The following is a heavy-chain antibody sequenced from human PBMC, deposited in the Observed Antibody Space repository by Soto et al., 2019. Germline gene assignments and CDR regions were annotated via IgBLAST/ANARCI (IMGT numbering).Heavy chain of an antibody. CDR1: GYTFTSYG. D-gene: IGHD1-1*01. V-gene: IGHV1-18*01. CDR3: ARDGGNWAYYYYGMDV. CDR2: ISAYNGNT. J-gene: IGHJ6*02. Sequence: QVQLVQSGAEVKKPGASVKVSCKASGYTFTSYGISWVRQAPGQGLEWMGWISAYNGNTNYAQKLQGRVTMTTDTPTSTAYMELRSLRSDDTAVYYCARDGGNWAYYYYGMDVWGQGTTVTVSS.